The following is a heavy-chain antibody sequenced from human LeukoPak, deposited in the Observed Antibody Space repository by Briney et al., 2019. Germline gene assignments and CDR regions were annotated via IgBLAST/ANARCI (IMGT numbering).Heavy chain of an antibody. CDR3: AKDPGVVPAHYFDY. J-gene: IGHJ4*02. CDR1: GFTFSSYA. Sequence: GGSLRLSCAASGFTFSSYAMNWVRQAPGKGLEWVSATGSTVVSTFYEDSVKGRFTASRDNSKNTLSLQMNSLRAEDTAVYYCAKDPGVVPAHYFDYWGQGILVTVSS. V-gene: IGHV3-23*01. D-gene: IGHD2-2*01. CDR2: TGSTVVST.